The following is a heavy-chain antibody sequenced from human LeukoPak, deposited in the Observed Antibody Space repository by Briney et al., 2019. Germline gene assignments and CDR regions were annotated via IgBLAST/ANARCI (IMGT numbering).Heavy chain of an antibody. D-gene: IGHD3-9*01. CDR3: ARASDWSVDY. Sequence: SETLSLTCAVHGGSFSGYYWSWVRQRPGKGLEWIGEINHSGSTNYNPSFKSRVTISVDTSKNQFPLKLSSVTAADTAVYYCARASDWSVDYWGQGTLVTVSS. J-gene: IGHJ4*02. CDR2: INHSGST. V-gene: IGHV4-34*01. CDR1: GGSFSGYY.